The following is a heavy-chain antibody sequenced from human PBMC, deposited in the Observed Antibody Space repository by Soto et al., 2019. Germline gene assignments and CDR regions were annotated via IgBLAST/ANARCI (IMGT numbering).Heavy chain of an antibody. CDR3: VRIPLDIAVGHYYYYYIDV. CDR1: EMTFSLFS. J-gene: IGHJ6*03. D-gene: IGHD3-9*01. V-gene: IGHV3-7*01. Sequence: DVRLVESGGGLVQPGKSLRLACEVSEMTFSLFSMSWVRQVPGKRLEWVASKKEDGSEKSYVDSVKGRFTISRDNNNNSLYLEMNELGADDTSFSDCVRIPLDIAVGHYYYYYIDVWGKGTTVTVSS. CDR2: KKEDGSEK.